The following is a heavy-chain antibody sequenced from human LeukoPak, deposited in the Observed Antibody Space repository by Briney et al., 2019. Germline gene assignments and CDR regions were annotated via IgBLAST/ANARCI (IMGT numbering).Heavy chain of an antibody. Sequence: ASVKVSCKASGYTFTSYGISWVRQAPGQGLEWMGWISAYNGNTNYAQKLQGRVTMTTDTSTSTAYMELRSLRSDDTAVYYCARDRYLILPGNYYYYYYYMDVWGKGTTVTVSS. CDR1: GYTFTSYG. J-gene: IGHJ6*03. CDR2: ISAYNGNT. CDR3: ARDRYLILPGNYYYYYYYMDV. V-gene: IGHV1-18*01. D-gene: IGHD1-1*01.